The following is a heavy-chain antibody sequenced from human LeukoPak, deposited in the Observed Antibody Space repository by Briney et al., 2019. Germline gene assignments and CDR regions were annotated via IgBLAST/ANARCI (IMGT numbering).Heavy chain of an antibody. V-gene: IGHV3-30*18. CDR3: AKTLWFGELLLPVDY. J-gene: IGHJ4*02. Sequence: GRSLRLSCAASGFTFSSYGMHWVRQAPGKGLEWVAVISYDGSNKYYADSVKGRFTISRDNSKNTLYLQMNSLRAEDTAVCYCAKTLWFGELLLPVDYWGQGTLVTVSS. CDR1: GFTFSSYG. D-gene: IGHD3-10*01. CDR2: ISYDGSNK.